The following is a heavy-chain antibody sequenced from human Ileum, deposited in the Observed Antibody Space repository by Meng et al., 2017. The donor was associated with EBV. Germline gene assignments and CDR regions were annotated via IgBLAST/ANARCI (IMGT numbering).Heavy chain of an antibody. CDR3: AGNVPGTSAYYD. CDR1: GYSRSSTNW. J-gene: IGHJ4*02. Sequence: QVQLQESGPGLVKPSQTLSLTCAVSGYSRSSTNWWGWIRQPPGKGLEWIGYIYYSGSTSYNPSLKSRVTMSVDTSKNQFSLNLNSVTAVDTAVYYCAGNVPGTSAYYDWGQGTLVTVSS. V-gene: IGHV4-28*02. D-gene: IGHD3-22*01. CDR2: IYYSGST.